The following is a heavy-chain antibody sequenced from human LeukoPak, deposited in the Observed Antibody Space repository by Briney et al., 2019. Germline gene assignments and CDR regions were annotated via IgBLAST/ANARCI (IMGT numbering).Heavy chain of an antibody. CDR1: GGSISSSSYY. Sequence: PSETLSLTCTVSGGSISSSSYYWGWLRQPPGKGLEWIGSIYYSGSTYYNPSLKSRVTISVDTSKNQFSLKLSSVTAADTAVYYCARRYSSGWSLGGWFDPWGQGTLVTVSS. V-gene: IGHV4-39*07. D-gene: IGHD6-19*01. CDR2: IYYSGST. J-gene: IGHJ5*02. CDR3: ARRYSSGWSLGGWFDP.